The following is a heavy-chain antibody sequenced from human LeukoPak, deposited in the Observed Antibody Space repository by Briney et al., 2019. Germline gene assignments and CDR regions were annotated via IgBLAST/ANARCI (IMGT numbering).Heavy chain of an antibody. Sequence: PSETLSLTCAVSGGSISSYYWSWIRQPPGKGLEWVGFIYYSGSTNYNPSLKSRVTISVDTSKNQFSMKLRSVTAADTAVYNCARGGGDYEPLDYWGQGTLVTVSS. D-gene: IGHD4-17*01. CDR1: GGSISSYY. J-gene: IGHJ4*02. CDR2: IYYSGST. CDR3: ARGGGDYEPLDY. V-gene: IGHV4-59*01.